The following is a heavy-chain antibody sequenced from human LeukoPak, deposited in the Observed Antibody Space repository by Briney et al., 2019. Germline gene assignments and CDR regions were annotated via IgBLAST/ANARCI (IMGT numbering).Heavy chain of an antibody. D-gene: IGHD6-13*01. CDR3: ARGSEQQLVPYYYYYYGMDV. V-gene: IGHV1-8*01. CDR1: GYTFTSYD. Sequence: GASVKVSCKASGYTFTSYDINWVRQATGQGLEWMGWMSPNSGNTGYAQKFQGRVTMTRNTSISTAYMELSSLRSEDTAVYYCARGSEQQLVPYYYYYYGMDVWGQGTTVTVSS. J-gene: IGHJ6*02. CDR2: MSPNSGNT.